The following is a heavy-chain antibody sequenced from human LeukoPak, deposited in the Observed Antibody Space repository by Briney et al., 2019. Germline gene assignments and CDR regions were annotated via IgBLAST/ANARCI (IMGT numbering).Heavy chain of an antibody. CDR1: GFTFSDYY. D-gene: IGHD3/OR15-3a*01. Sequence: PGGSLRLSCAASGFTFSDYYMSWVRQAPGKGLEWVGFIRSKAYGGTTEYAASVKGRFTISRDDSKSIAYLQMNSLKTEDTAVYYCTRVGTGYSPDYFDYWGQGTLVTVSS. CDR2: IRSKAYGGTT. V-gene: IGHV3-49*04. J-gene: IGHJ4*02. CDR3: TRVGTGYSPDYFDY.